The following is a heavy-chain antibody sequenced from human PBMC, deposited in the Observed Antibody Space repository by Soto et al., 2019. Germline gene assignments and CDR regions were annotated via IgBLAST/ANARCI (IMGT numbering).Heavy chain of an antibody. CDR3: ARGWSNGGTHFDY. CDR1: GFTVSDSG. CDR2: ISISGTT. D-gene: IGHD2-15*01. V-gene: IGHV3-48*04. Sequence: GSLRLSGTASGFTVSDSGMEWVRQTPGKGLEWISYISISGTTIYSDSVRGLFTISRDNAKNSLFLHMIGLRAEDSALYYCARGWSNGGTHFDYWGQGTLVTVYS. J-gene: IGHJ4*02.